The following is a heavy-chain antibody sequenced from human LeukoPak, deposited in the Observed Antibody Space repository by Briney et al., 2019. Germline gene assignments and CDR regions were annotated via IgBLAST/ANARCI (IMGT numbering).Heavy chain of an antibody. CDR2: INPNTDAT. D-gene: IGHD3-10*01. CDR3: ARDYYGSGTYSTDS. Sequence: ASVKVSCKASGYTFTGYQIHWVRQAPGQGLEWVGWINPNTDATNYAQQFQGRVSMTSDTSIATDYMEVSRLTSDDTAVYYCARDYYGSGTYSTDSWGQGTLVTVSS. CDR1: GYTFTGYQ. V-gene: IGHV1-2*02. J-gene: IGHJ5*02.